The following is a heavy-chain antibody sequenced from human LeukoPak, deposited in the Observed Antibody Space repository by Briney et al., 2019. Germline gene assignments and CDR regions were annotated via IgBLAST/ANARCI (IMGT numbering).Heavy chain of an antibody. D-gene: IGHD2-15*01. CDR2: XXYDXSXI. CDR3: ARGVXTPSYYLDY. V-gene: IGHV3-30*03. J-gene: IGHJ4*02. Sequence: XXYDXSXIXXXDSVKGRXTXSRDNSKNTLFLQMNSLRVEDTXLFYCARGVXTPSYYLDYWGQGTLVTVSS.